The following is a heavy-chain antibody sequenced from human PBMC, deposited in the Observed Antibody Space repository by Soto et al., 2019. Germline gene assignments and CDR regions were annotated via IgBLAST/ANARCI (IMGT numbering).Heavy chain of an antibody. V-gene: IGHV3-30-3*01. D-gene: IGHD5-18*01. CDR3: AKDGGGYNYGYVMLGKYYYGMDV. Sequence: QVQLVESGGGVVQPGRSLRLSCAASGFTFSTYAMHWVRQAPGKGLEWVAVISYDGTNKYYADSVRGRFTISRDNSKNTLFLQMNSLRAEDTAVYYCAKDGGGYNYGYVMLGKYYYGMDVWGQGTTVTVSS. CDR1: GFTFSTYA. J-gene: IGHJ6*02. CDR2: ISYDGTNK.